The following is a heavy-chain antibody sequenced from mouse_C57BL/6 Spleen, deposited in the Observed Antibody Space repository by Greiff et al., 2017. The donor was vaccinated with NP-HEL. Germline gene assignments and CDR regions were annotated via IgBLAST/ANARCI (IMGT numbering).Heavy chain of an antibody. V-gene: IGHV1-59*01. CDR3: AGQYGSYRFAY. CDR1: GYTFTSYW. D-gene: IGHD2-10*02. J-gene: IGHJ3*01. CDR2: IDPSASYT. Sequence: QVQLQQPGAELVRPGTSVKLSCKASGYTFTSYWMHWVKQRPGQGLEWIGVIDPSASYTNYNQKFKGKATLTVDTSSSTAYMQLSSLTSEDAAFYYCAGQYGSYRFAYWGQGTLVTVSA.